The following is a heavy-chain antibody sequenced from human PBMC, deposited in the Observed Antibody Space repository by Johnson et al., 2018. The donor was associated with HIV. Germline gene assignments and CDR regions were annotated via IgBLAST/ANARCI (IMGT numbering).Heavy chain of an antibody. D-gene: IGHD1-14*01. CDR3: AKDALRTQPGAFDI. Sequence: QVQLMESGGGVVQPGRSLRLSCAGSGFTFRSYAMQWVRQAPGKGLEWVAVISYDGSNKYYADSVKGRFTISRDNSKTTLYLQMNSLRAEDTAVYYCAKDALRTQPGAFDIWGQGTMVTVSS. V-gene: IGHV3-30-3*02. CDR1: GFTFRSYA. CDR2: ISYDGSNK. J-gene: IGHJ3*02.